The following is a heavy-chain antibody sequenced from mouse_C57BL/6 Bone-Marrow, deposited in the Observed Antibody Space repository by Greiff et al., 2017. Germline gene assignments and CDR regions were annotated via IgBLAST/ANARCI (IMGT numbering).Heavy chain of an antibody. J-gene: IGHJ3*01. V-gene: IGHV2-2*01. CDR1: GFSFTSYG. Sequence: VKLQESGPGLVQPSQSLSITCTVSGFSFTSYGVHWVRQSPGKGLEWLGVIWSGGSTDYNAAFISRLSISKDNSKSQVFFKMNSLQADDTAVYYCARNGGSGRGFAYWGQGTLVTVSA. CDR2: IWSGGST. D-gene: IGHD4-1*01. CDR3: ARNGGSGRGFAY.